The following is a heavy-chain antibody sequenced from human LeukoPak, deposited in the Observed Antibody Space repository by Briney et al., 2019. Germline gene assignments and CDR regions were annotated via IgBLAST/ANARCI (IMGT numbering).Heavy chain of an antibody. CDR2: INHSGST. D-gene: IGHD5-18*01. J-gene: IGHJ4*02. CDR1: GGSFSVYY. V-gene: IGHV4-34*01. CDR3: ARDMGYSYGSFDY. Sequence: SETLSLTCAVYGGSFSVYYWSWLRQPPGKGLEWIGEINHSGSTNHNPPLKSRLTISVDTSKNQFSLKLSSVTAADTAVYYCARDMGYSYGSFDYWGQETLVTVSS.